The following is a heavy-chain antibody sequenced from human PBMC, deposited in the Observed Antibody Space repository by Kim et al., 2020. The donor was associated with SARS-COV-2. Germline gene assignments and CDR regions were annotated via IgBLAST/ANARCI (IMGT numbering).Heavy chain of an antibody. CDR3: AKMVIMDGYNYFYYYAMDV. V-gene: IGHV3-23*01. Sequence: GGSLRLSCEASGFTFDTYAMSWVRQAPGKGLEWVSDISGGALNKFYADSVRGRFTISRDNSKNTLYLQMNSLRDEDTALYYCAKMVIMDGYNYFYYYAMDVWGQGTTVTVSS. D-gene: IGHD2-21*01. CDR1: GFTFDTYA. CDR2: ISGGALNK. J-gene: IGHJ6*02.